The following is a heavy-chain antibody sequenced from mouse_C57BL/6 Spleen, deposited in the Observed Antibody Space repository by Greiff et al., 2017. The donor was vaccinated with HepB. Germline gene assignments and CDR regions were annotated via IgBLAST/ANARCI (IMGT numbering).Heavy chain of an antibody. D-gene: IGHD1-1*01. CDR3: ARVLYYGSSPWFAY. J-gene: IGHJ3*01. CDR1: GYTFTSYW. Sequence: QVQLQQPGAELVRPGPSVKLSCKASGYTFTSYWMHWVKQRPGQGLEWIGVIDPSDSYTNYNQKFKGKATLTVDTSSSTAYMQLSSLTSEDSAVYYCARVLYYGSSPWFAYWGQGTLVTVSA. V-gene: IGHV1-59*01. CDR2: IDPSDSYT.